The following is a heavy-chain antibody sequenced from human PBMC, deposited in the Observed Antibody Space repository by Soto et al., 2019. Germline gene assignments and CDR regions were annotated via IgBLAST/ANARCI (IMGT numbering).Heavy chain of an antibody. CDR2: IYHSGSF. Sequence: KPSETLSLTCAVSGGSISSGGYSWSWIRQPPGKGLEWIGYIYHSGSFYYSPSLKNRVTISVDRSKNQFSLKMTPVTAADTAVYYCARMTTANWFDPWGQGTLVTVSS. J-gene: IGHJ5*02. D-gene: IGHD4-4*01. CDR3: ARMTTANWFDP. CDR1: GGSISSGGYS. V-gene: IGHV4-30-2*01.